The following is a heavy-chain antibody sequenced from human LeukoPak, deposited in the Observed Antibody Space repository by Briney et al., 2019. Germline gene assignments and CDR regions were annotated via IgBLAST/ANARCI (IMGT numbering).Heavy chain of an antibody. J-gene: IGHJ6*02. CDR3: ARDGTDYDYVWGSYRDYYGMDV. V-gene: IGHV1-46*01. D-gene: IGHD3-16*02. CDR2: INPSGGST. Sequence: ASVKVSCTASGYTFTSYYMHWVRQAPGQGLEWMGIINPSGGSTSYAQKFQGRVTMTRDTSTSTVYMELSSLRSEDTAVYYCARDGTDYDYVWGSYRDYYGMDVWGQGTTVTVSS. CDR1: GYTFTSYY.